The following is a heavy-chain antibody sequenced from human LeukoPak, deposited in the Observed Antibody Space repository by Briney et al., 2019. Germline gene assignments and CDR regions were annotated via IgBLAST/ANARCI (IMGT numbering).Heavy chain of an antibody. V-gene: IGHV3-23*01. CDR2: ISVNGETT. Sequence: PGGSLRLSCEVSGFSVSSFGMSWVRQAPGKGLEWISAISVNGETTWYANSVKGRFIISRDKFQNTLLLQLSSLRAEDTAIYYCAQGYSSGWFPYWGQGSLVSVSS. J-gene: IGHJ4*02. D-gene: IGHD6-19*01. CDR1: GFSVSSFG. CDR3: AQGYSSGWFPY.